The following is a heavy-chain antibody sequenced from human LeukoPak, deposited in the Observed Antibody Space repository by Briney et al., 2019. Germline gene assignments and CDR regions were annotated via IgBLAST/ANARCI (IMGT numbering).Heavy chain of an antibody. D-gene: IGHD3-3*01. CDR1: GFTFSSYA. CDR2: ISHDGSNK. CDR3: ARDRFYSSAWYHDFWSGYYK. J-gene: IGHJ4*02. Sequence: GGSLRLSCAASGFTFSSYAMHWVRQAPGKGLEWVAVISHDGSNKYYADSVKGRFTISRDNSKNTLYLQMNSLRAEDTAVYYCARDRFYSSAWYHDFWSGYYKWGQGTLVTVSS. V-gene: IGHV3-30*04.